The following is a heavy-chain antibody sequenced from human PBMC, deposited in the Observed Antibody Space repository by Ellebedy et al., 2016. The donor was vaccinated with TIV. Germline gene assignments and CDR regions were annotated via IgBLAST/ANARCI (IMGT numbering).Heavy chain of an antibody. CDR1: GFTFSSYW. V-gene: IGHV3-7*02. CDR3: ARAGVLWFGESLQDYYYYGMDV. J-gene: IGHJ6*02. CDR2: IKQDGSEK. D-gene: IGHD3-10*01. Sequence: GGSLRLXXAASGFTFSSYWMSWVRQAPGKGLEWVANIKQDGSEKYYVDSVKGRFTISRDNAKNSLYLQMNSLRAEDTAVYYCARAGVLWFGESLQDYYYYGMDVWGQGTTVTVSS.